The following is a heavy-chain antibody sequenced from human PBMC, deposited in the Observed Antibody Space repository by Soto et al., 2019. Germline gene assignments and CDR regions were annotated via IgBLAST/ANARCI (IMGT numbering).Heavy chain of an antibody. CDR2: INHSGST. CDR3: ARGFTVVVVAATMTNYYFDY. D-gene: IGHD2-15*01. CDR1: GGSFSGYY. V-gene: IGHV4-34*01. Sequence: QVQLQQWGAGLLKPSETLSLTCAVYGGSFSGYYWSWIRQPPGKGLEWIGEINHSGSTNYNPSLKSRVTISVDPSKNQFSLKLSSVTAADTAVYYCARGFTVVVVAATMTNYYFDYWGQGTLVTVSS. J-gene: IGHJ4*02.